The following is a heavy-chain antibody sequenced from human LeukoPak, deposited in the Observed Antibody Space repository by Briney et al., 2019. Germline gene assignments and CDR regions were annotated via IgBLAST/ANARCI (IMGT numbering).Heavy chain of an antibody. CDR1: GGSISSSSYY. V-gene: IGHV4-39*01. J-gene: IGHJ4*02. Sequence: PSETLSLTCTVSGGSISSSSYYWGWIRQPPGKGLEWIGSIYYSGSTYYNPSLKSRVTISVDTSKSQFSLKLSSVTAADTAVYYCASAEDYYDSSGWDYWGQGTLVTASS. CDR3: ASAEDYYDSSGWDY. D-gene: IGHD3-22*01. CDR2: IYYSGST.